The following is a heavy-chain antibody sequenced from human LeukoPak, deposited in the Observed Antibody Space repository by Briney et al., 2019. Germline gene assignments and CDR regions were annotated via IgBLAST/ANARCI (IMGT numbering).Heavy chain of an antibody. V-gene: IGHV3-30*03. CDR3: AREADAFDI. J-gene: IGHJ3*02. Sequence: GGSLRLSCAASGFTFRNYVMHWVRQAPGKGLEWVAGISQDESNKYYTDSVKGRFTISRDNSKNTLFLQMNSLSIEDTAVYYCAREADAFDISGPGTMVTVSS. CDR1: GFTFRNYV. CDR2: ISQDESNK.